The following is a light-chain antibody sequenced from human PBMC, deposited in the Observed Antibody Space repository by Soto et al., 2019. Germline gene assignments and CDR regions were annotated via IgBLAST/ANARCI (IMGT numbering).Light chain of an antibody. CDR1: QDISNY. V-gene: IGKV1-33*01. J-gene: IGKJ1*01. Sequence: DIQMTQSPSSLSASVGDRVTITCQASQDISNYLNWYQQKPGKAPKLLIYDASNLETGVPSRFSGSGSETDFTFTISSLQPEDIATYYCLQHSTYPVTFGQGTKVEIK. CDR2: DAS. CDR3: LQHSTYPVT.